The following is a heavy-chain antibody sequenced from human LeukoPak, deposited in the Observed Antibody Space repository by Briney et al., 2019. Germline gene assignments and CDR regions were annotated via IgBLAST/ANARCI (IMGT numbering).Heavy chain of an antibody. V-gene: IGHV4-30-4*01. CDR3: AAAAMVTGRAPGVFDY. J-gene: IGHJ4*02. D-gene: IGHD5-18*01. Sequence: SQTLSLTCTVSGGSISSGDYYWSWIRQPPGKGLEWIGYIYYSGSTYYNPSLKSRVTISVDTSKNQFSLKLSSVTAADTAVYYCAAAAMVTGRAPGVFDYWGQGTLVTVSS. CDR2: IYYSGST. CDR1: GGSISSGDYY.